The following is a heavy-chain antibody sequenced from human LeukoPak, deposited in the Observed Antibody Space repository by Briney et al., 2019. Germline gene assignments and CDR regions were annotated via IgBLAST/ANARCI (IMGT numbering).Heavy chain of an antibody. J-gene: IGHJ4*02. Sequence: GGSLRLSCSASGFNFFDHPIHWIRQAPGKGPEWVSGIGNSLSKGYVESVKGRFTISRDNAGNSVYLQMQSLRPEDTALYYCAKEIRRGDSPLDNWGQGILVTVSS. CDR1: GFNFFDHP. V-gene: IGHV3-9*01. CDR2: IGNSLSK. CDR3: AKEIRRGDSPLDN.